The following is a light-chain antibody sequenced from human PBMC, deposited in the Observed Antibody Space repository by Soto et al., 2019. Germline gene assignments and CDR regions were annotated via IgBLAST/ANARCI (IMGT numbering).Light chain of an antibody. CDR2: SAS. Sequence: EIVLTQSPGTLSLSPGERVALSCMASQSVSSNCIAWYQQKPGQAPRLLIYSASSRATGIPDRFSGSGSGTDFTLTINRLEPEDFAVYYCQQYGGSPRVTFGGGTKVEIK. CDR1: QSVSSNC. J-gene: IGKJ4*01. V-gene: IGKV3-20*01. CDR3: QQYGGSPRVT.